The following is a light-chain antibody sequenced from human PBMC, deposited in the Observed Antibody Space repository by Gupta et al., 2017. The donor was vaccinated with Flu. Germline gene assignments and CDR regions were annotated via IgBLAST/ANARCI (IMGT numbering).Light chain of an antibody. CDR3: PNDYGYSWT. CDR1: QSIDTW. V-gene: IGKV1-5*03. J-gene: IGKJ1*01. Sequence: DIQVTQSPSILSASIGDRVTITCRASQSIDTWLAWYQQKPGKAPKLLIYRASGLESGVPSRFSGGGSGTEFTLTISSLQPDDFATYYCPNDYGYSWTFGQGTKVDIK. CDR2: RAS.